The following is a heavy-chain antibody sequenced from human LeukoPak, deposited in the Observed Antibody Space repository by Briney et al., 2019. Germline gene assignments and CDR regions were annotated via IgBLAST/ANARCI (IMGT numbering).Heavy chain of an antibody. CDR2: IYHSGST. Sequence: SETLSLTCTVSGYSISSGYYWGWIRQPPGKGLEWIGTIYHSGSTYYNPSLKSRVTISVDTSKNQFSLKLTSATAADTAVYYCARVRGYCSSTICYRYYFDYWGQGTLVTVSS. J-gene: IGHJ4*02. CDR3: ARVRGYCSSTICYRYYFDY. V-gene: IGHV4-38-2*02. CDR1: GYSISSGYY. D-gene: IGHD2-2*01.